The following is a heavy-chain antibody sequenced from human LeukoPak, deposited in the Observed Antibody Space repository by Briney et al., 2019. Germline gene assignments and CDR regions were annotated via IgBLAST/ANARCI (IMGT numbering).Heavy chain of an antibody. Sequence: PSETLSLTCTVSGGSISSGGYYWSWIRQHPGKGLEWIGYIYYSGSTYYNPSLKSRVTISVDTSKNQFFLKLSSVTAADTAVYYCARAPGRTADYYDSSGPRWFDPWGQGTLVTVSS. CDR1: GGSISSGGYY. D-gene: IGHD3-22*01. J-gene: IGHJ5*02. CDR2: IYYSGST. CDR3: ARAPGRTADYYDSSGPRWFDP. V-gene: IGHV4-31*03.